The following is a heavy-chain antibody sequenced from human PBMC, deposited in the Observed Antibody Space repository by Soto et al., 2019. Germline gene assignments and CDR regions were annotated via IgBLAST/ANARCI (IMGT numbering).Heavy chain of an antibody. D-gene: IGHD1-26*01. J-gene: IGHJ6*02. CDR1: GGSFRGYF. V-gene: IGHV4-34*01. CDR2: INHSGST. CDR3: ARERVGSSSMDV. Sequence: QVQLQQWGAGLLKPSETLSLTCAVYGGSFRGYFWSWIRQPPGKGPEWIAEINHSGSTDCNPSLKSRVTISVDTSKNQFSLKLSSVTAADTAVYCCARERVGSSSMDVWGQGTTVTVSS.